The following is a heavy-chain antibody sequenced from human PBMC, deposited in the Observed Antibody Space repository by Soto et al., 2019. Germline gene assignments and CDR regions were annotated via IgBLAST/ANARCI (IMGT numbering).Heavy chain of an antibody. CDR2: ISSSSSTI. J-gene: IGHJ4*02. CDR1: GFTFSSYS. V-gene: IGHV3-48*02. Sequence: PGESLKISCAASGFTFSSYSMNWVRQAPGKGLEWVSYISSSSSTIYYADSVKGRFTISRDNAKNSLYLQMNSLRDEDTAVYYCARDSMVRGVTKICDYWGQGTLVTVSS. CDR3: ARDSMVRGVTKICDY. D-gene: IGHD3-10*01.